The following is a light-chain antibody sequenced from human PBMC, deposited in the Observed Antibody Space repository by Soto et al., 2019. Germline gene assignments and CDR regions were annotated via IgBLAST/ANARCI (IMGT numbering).Light chain of an antibody. CDR3: QHYGSSMYT. J-gene: IGKJ2*01. CDR1: QSVSSSY. CDR2: GAS. V-gene: IGKV3-20*01. Sequence: EIVLTQSPGTLSLSPGERATLSCRASQSVSSSYLAWYQQKPGQAPRLLIYGASSRAAGIPDRFSGSVSGTDFTLTISRLEPEDFAVYYCQHYGSSMYTFGQGTKVDIK.